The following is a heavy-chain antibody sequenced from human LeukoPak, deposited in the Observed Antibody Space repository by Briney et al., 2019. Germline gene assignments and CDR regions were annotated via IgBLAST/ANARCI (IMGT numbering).Heavy chain of an antibody. CDR2: IYYSGIT. V-gene: IGHV4-30-4*01. J-gene: IGHJ5*02. CDR1: GGSISSGDYY. CDR3: ARDHPRQALNA. Sequence: SQTLSLTCTVSGGSISSGDYYWSWIRQPPGKGLEWLGYIYYSGITYYNPSLKSRLTISLDTSKNQFSLKLSSVTAADTAVYYCARDHPRQALNAWGQGTLVTVSS.